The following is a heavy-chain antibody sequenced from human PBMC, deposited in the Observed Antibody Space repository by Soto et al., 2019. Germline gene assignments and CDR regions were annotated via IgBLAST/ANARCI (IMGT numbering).Heavy chain of an antibody. CDR1: GGSISIGGYY. V-gene: IGHV4-31*03. Sequence: SESLSLTCTFCGGSISIGGYYFSLILQHPGKGLEWIGYIYYSGSTYYNPSLKSRVTISVDTSKNQFPLKLSSVTAADTAVYYCARNWNYVYGMDVWGQGTTVTVSS. CDR2: IYYSGST. CDR3: ARNWNYVYGMDV. D-gene: IGHD1-7*01. J-gene: IGHJ6*02.